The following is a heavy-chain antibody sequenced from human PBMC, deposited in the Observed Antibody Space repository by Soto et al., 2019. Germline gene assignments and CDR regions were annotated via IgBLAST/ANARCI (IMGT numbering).Heavy chain of an antibody. CDR2: IWYDGSNK. CDR1: GFTFSSYG. J-gene: IGHJ4*02. V-gene: IGHV3-33*01. CDR3: ARDRGDIVVVVAAPGDSGGFDY. D-gene: IGHD2-15*01. Sequence: QVQLVESGGGVVQPGRSLRLSCAASGFTFSSYGMHWVRQAPGKGLEWVAVIWYDGSNKYYADSVKGRFTISRDNSKNTLYMQMNSLRAEDTAVYYCARDRGDIVVVVAAPGDSGGFDYWGQGTLVTVSS.